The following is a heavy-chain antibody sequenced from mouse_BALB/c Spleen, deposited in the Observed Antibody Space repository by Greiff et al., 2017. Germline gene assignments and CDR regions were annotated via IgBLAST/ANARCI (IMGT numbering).Heavy chain of an antibody. Sequence: VQLQQSGAELVKPGASVKLSCTASGFNIKDTYMHWVKQRPEQGLEWIGRIDPANGNTKYDPKFQGKATITADTSSNTAYLQLSSLTSEDTAVYYCARSGGNPAWFAYWGQGTLVTVSA. D-gene: IGHD2-1*01. CDR1: GFNIKDTY. J-gene: IGHJ3*01. V-gene: IGHV14-3*02. CDR3: ARSGGNPAWFAY. CDR2: IDPANGNT.